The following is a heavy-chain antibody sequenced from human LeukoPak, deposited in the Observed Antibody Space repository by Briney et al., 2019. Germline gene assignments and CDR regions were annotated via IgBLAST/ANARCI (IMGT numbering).Heavy chain of an antibody. J-gene: IGHJ5*02. Sequence: SETLSLTCTVSGCSITSYYWSWIRQPPGKGVEWIGYIYYSGSTNYNPSLKSRVTISVDTSKNQFSLKLSSVTAADTAVYYCARGGVNYKIAGPWGQGALVTVSS. CDR2: IYYSGST. CDR1: GCSITSYY. CDR3: ARGGVNYKIAGP. D-gene: IGHD3-16*01. V-gene: IGHV4-59*01.